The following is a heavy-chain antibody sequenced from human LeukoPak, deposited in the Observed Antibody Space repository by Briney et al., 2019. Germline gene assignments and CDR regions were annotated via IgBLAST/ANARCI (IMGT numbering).Heavy chain of an antibody. J-gene: IGHJ4*02. D-gene: IGHD4-17*01. CDR3: ARIGMTDGDPNHFDY. CDR2: IDWDDDK. V-gene: IGHV2-70*01. CDR1: GFSLTTSGMC. Sequence: SGPALVKPTQTLTLTCTFSGFSLTTSGMCGSWIRQPPGKALEWLALIDWDDDKYYSTSLKTRLTISKDTSKNQVVLTMTNMDPLDTATYYCARIGMTDGDPNHFDYWGQGTLVTVSS.